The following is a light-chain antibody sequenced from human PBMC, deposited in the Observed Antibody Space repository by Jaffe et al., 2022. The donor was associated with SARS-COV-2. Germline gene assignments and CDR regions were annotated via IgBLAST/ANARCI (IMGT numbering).Light chain of an antibody. CDR3: LLYSGDTQLGV. Sequence: QTVVTQEPSLTVSPGGTVTLTCASSTGPVTTGDFPNWFQQKPGQAPKSLIFSTNNKHSWTPARFSGSLLGGKAALTLSGVQPEDEAEYYCLLYSGDTQLGVFGGGTKLTVL. V-gene: IGLV7-43*01. J-gene: IGLJ3*02. CDR1: TGPVTTGDF. CDR2: STN.